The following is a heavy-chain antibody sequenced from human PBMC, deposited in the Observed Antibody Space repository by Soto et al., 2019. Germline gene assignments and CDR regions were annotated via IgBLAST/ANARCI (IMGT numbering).Heavy chain of an antibody. CDR1: GGSFSGYY. CDR3: ARLPDSSGYGF. D-gene: IGHD3-22*01. Sequence: SETLSLTCAVYGGSFSGYYWSWIRQPPGKGLEWIGEINHSGSTNYNPSLKSRVTISVDTSKNQFSLKLSSVTAADTAVYYCARLPDSSGYGFWGQVTLVTVS. CDR2: INHSGST. J-gene: IGHJ4*02. V-gene: IGHV4-34*01.